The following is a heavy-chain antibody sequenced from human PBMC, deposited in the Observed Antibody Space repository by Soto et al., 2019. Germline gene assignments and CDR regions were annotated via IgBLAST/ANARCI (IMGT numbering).Heavy chain of an antibody. CDR1: GDSYSISTYS. CDR3: AGLPYTSGLRFDP. CDR2: IYQSGVT. V-gene: IGHV4-30-2*01. J-gene: IGHJ5*02. Sequence: SSETLSLTCNMSGDSYSISTYSWSWIRQPPGKALQWIGFIYQSGVTSYTPSLASRVSISLDRSNNQSPLKLKSVTAADTAVYFCAGLPYTSGLRFDPWGPGTLVTVSS. D-gene: IGHD6-19*01.